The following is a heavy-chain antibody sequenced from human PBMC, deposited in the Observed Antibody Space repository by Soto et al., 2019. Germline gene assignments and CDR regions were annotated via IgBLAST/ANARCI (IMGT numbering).Heavy chain of an antibody. CDR2: IKQDGSEK. CDR3: ARDPRGYNCFDP. J-gene: IGHJ5*02. D-gene: IGHD3-10*01. Sequence: EVQLVESGGGLVQPGGSLRLSCAASGFTFNSFWMSWVRQAPGKGLEWVANIKQDGSEKYYVDSVKGRFTISRDNAKNSLYLQMNSLRAEDTAVYYCARDPRGYNCFDPWGQGTLVTVSS. CDR1: GFTFNSFW. V-gene: IGHV3-7*03.